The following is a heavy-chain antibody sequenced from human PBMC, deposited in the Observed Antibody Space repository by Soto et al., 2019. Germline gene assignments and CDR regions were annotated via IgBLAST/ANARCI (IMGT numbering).Heavy chain of an antibody. CDR3: ASGASRWYPYFFDS. V-gene: IGHV1-69*01. J-gene: IGHJ4*02. CDR1: EGTFNSYA. Sequence: QAQVVQSGAEVRKPGSSVKLSCKASEGTFNSYAIAWMRQAPGQGLEWMGGIIPYYNTLNYAQKFQDRVTITADDSTNTVYRQLSSLRSDDTAVYFCASGASRWYPYFFDSWAQGTLVSVSS. CDR2: IIPYYNTL. D-gene: IGHD6-13*01.